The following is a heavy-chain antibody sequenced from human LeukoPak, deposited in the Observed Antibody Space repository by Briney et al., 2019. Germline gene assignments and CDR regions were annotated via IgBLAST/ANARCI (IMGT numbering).Heavy chain of an antibody. D-gene: IGHD7-27*01. CDR3: ARGPPNWGYDY. Sequence: ASVKVSCKASGYTFTSYDFNWVRQATGQRPEWMGWMSPNSGDTGYAQKFQDRVTMTGNTSISTAYMELSSLRSDDTAVYYCARGPPNWGYDYWGPGTLVTVSS. V-gene: IGHV1-8*01. J-gene: IGHJ4*02. CDR2: MSPNSGDT. CDR1: GYTFTSYD.